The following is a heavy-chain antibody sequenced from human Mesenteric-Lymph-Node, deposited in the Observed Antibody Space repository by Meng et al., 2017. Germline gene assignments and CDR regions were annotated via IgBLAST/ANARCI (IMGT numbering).Heavy chain of an antibody. J-gene: IGHJ4*02. Sequence: LRGSGPGLVKPSQSLPLTCTASGGSTSSGDYYWSWIRQPPGKGLEWIGYIYNSGSTYYNPSLKSRVTISVDTSKNQFSLKLRFVTAADTAVYYCAREGRSHQVGVSVYWGQGNLVTVSS. D-gene: IGHD2-21*01. CDR3: AREGRSHQVGVSVY. V-gene: IGHV4-30-4*01. CDR2: IYNSGST. CDR1: GGSTSSGDYY.